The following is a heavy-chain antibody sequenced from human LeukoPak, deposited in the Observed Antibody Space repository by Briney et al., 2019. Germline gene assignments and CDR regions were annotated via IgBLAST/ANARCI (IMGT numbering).Heavy chain of an antibody. CDR1: GFTFSSYW. D-gene: IGHD3-10*01. Sequence: PGGSLRLSCAASGFTFSSYWMHWVRQAPGKGLVLVSRINSDGSSTSYADSVKGRFTTSRDQDKNTLYLQMNSLRAEDTAVYYCARGGAYYGSGTPYGMDVWGQGTTVTVSS. CDR2: INSDGSST. V-gene: IGHV3-74*01. J-gene: IGHJ6*02. CDR3: ARGGAYYGSGTPYGMDV.